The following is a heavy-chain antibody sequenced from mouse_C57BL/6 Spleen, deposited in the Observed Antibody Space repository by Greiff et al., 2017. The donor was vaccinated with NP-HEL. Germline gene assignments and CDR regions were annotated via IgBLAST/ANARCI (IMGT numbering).Heavy chain of an antibody. CDR3: TRVYYDYDGFAY. J-gene: IGHJ3*01. Sequence: QVQLQQSGAELVRPGASVTLSCKASGYTFTDYEMNWVKQTPVHGLEWIGTIDPETGGTAYNQKIKGKAILTADQSSHPAYMELRSLTSEDSAVYYCTRVYYDYDGFAYWGQGTLVTVSA. CDR2: IDPETGGT. CDR1: GYTFTDYE. D-gene: IGHD2-4*01. V-gene: IGHV1-15*01.